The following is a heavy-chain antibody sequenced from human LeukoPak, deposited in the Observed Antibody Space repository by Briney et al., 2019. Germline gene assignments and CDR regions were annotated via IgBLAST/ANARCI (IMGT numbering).Heavy chain of an antibody. Sequence: PSETLSLTCAVYGGSFSGYYWSWIRQPPGKGLEWIGYIHYGGSTNYNPSLKSRVTISLDTSRNQFSLKLSSVTAADTAVYYCARVEEGYGSGRRENYYYYYMDVWGKGTTVTISS. V-gene: IGHV4-59*01. CDR2: IHYGGST. CDR1: GGSFSGYY. D-gene: IGHD3-10*01. CDR3: ARVEEGYGSGRRENYYYYYMDV. J-gene: IGHJ6*03.